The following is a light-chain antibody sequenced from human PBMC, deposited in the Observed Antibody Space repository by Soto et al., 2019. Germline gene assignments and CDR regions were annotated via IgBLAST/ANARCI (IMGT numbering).Light chain of an antibody. V-gene: IGLV1-40*01. Sequence: QSVLTQPPSVSGAPGQRVTISCTGSSSNIGAGYDVHWYQQLLGTAPKLLIYGNSNRPSGVPDRFSGSKSGTSASLAITGLHAEDEADYYCQSYDSSLSGYVFGTGTKLTVL. CDR3: QSYDSSLSGYV. CDR2: GNS. CDR1: SSNIGAGYD. J-gene: IGLJ1*01.